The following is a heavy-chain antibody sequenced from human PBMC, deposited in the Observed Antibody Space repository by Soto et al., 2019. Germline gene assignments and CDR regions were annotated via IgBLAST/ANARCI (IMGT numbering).Heavy chain of an antibody. D-gene: IGHD3-3*01. CDR1: GLTFSTYA. Sequence: GGSLRLSCAASGLTFSTYAMNWVRQAPGKGLEWVSHISGTSRTIYYADSVKGRFTISRDNARDSLYLQMNSLRAEDTAVYYCARDFWSRLDYWGQGALVTVSS. CDR2: ISGTSRTI. J-gene: IGHJ4*02. V-gene: IGHV3-48*01. CDR3: ARDFWSRLDY.